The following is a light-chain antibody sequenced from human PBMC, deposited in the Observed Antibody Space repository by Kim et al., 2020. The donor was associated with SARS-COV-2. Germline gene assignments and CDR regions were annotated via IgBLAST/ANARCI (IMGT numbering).Light chain of an antibody. Sequence: SYELTQPPSLSVAPGQTATITCGGNNIGGKSVQWYQQKPGQAPVMVIYYDNARPAGIPERFSGSNSGNTATLTISRVEAGDESDYYCQVWDTSSEHHVFGTGTKVTVL. CDR1: NIGGKS. CDR2: YDN. V-gene: IGLV3-21*04. J-gene: IGLJ1*01. CDR3: QVWDTSSEHHV.